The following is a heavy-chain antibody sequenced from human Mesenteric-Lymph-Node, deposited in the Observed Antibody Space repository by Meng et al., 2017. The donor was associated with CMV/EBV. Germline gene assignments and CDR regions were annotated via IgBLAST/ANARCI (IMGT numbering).Heavy chain of an antibody. J-gene: IGHJ6*02. CDR2: IYHTGTT. V-gene: IGHV4-38-2*02. CDR1: GYSIGSGYF. Sequence: SETLSLTCTVSGYSIGSGYFWGWIRQPPGKGLEWIGSIYHTGTTYYNPSVRGRVTISVDTSKNQFSLKLSSVTAADTAVYYCARDGYGDSPGHHYGMDVWGPGTTVTVSS. CDR3: ARDGYGDSPGHHYGMDV. D-gene: IGHD4-17*01.